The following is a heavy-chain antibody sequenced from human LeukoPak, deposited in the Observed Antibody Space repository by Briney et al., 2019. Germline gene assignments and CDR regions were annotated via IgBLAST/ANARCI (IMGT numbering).Heavy chain of an antibody. CDR3: ARATVVTGLVY. J-gene: IGHJ4*02. Sequence: SETLSLTCAVYGGSLSGYYWSWIRQPPGKGLEWIGEINHSGSTNYNPSLKSRVTISVDTSKNQFSLKLSSVTAADTAVYYCARATVVTGLVYWGQGTLVTVSS. CDR2: INHSGST. CDR1: GGSLSGYY. V-gene: IGHV4-34*01. D-gene: IGHD4-23*01.